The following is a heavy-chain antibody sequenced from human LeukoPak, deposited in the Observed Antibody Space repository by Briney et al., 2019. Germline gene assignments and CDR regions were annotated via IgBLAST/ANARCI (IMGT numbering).Heavy chain of an antibody. J-gene: IGHJ4*02. CDR3: AKDDNSGWNY. D-gene: IGHD6-19*01. V-gene: IGHV1-18*01. Sequence: ASVKVSCKASGYTFTSFGISWVRQAPGPGLEWMGWISPYNGNTNYAQKFQGRVTMTTDTSTSTAYMELRSLRSDDTAVYYCAKDDNSGWNYWGQGTLVTVSS. CDR1: GYTFTSFG. CDR2: ISPYNGNT.